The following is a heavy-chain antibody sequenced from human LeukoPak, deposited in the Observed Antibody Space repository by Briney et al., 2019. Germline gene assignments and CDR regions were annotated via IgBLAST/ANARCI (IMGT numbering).Heavy chain of an antibody. J-gene: IGHJ4*02. D-gene: IGHD4-23*01. Sequence: PGGSLRLSCAASGFTFSSYGMHWVRQAPGKGLEGVAFIRYDGSNKYYADSVKGRFTISRDNSKNTLYLQINSLRAEDTAVYYCAKDNSRRLLGMPCDYWGQGTLVTVSS. CDR2: IRYDGSNK. CDR1: GFTFSSYG. V-gene: IGHV3-30*02. CDR3: AKDNSRRLLGMPCDY.